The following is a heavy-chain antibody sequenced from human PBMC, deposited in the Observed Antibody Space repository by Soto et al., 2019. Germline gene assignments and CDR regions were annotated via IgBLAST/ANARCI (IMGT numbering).Heavy chain of an antibody. V-gene: IGHV1-18*01. J-gene: IGHJ6*02. CDR3: AREGYYSGSGSYSPPRYYGMDV. D-gene: IGHD3-10*01. CDR1: GYSFTTYG. CDR2: ISDYNGNT. Sequence: QVQLVQSGAEVKKPGASVKVSCKASGYSFTTYGISWVRQAPGQGLEWMGWISDYNGNTNYEKKFKGRVTMTTDTSTRTDYMEMKSQRSDETDVYYCAREGYYSGSGSYSPPRYYGMDVWGQGTTVTVS.